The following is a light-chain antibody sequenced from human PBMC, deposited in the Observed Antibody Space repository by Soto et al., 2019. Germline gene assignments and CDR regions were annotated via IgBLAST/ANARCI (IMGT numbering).Light chain of an antibody. V-gene: IGLV2-8*01. CDR2: DVS. CDR3: ASYAGSINWV. Sequence: QSVLTQPPSASGSPGQSVTISCTGTSSDVGGYNYVSWYQQHPGKAPKLLVFDVSKRPSGVPDRFSGSKSGNTASLTVSGLQAEDEADYYCASYAGSINWVFGVGTQLTVL. J-gene: IGLJ3*02. CDR1: SSDVGGYNY.